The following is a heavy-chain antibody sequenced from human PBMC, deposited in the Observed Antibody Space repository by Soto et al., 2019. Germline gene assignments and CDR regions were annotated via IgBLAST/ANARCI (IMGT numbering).Heavy chain of an antibody. Sequence: ASVKVSCKASGYTFTSYDMHWVRQAPGQGLEWMGIINPSGGSTSYAQKFQGRVTMTRDTSTSTVYMELSSLRSEDTAVYYCAREPIAARPTLNYYYYGMDVWGQGTTVTVSS. D-gene: IGHD6-6*01. V-gene: IGHV1-46*01. J-gene: IGHJ6*02. CDR2: INPSGGST. CDR1: GYTFTSYD. CDR3: AREPIAARPTLNYYYYGMDV.